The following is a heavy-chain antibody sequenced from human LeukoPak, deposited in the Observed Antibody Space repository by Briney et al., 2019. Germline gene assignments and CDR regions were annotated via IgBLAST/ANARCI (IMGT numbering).Heavy chain of an antibody. J-gene: IGHJ4*02. V-gene: IGHV1-2*06. CDR3: ARDGWSWSYPDY. Sequence: ASVKVSCKASGYTFTGYYMHWVRQAPGQGLEWMGRINPNSGGTNYAQKFQGRVTMTRDTSISTAYMELSRLRSDDTAVYYCARDGWSWSYPDYWGQGTLVTVSS. D-gene: IGHD1-26*01. CDR2: INPNSGGT. CDR1: GYTFTGYY.